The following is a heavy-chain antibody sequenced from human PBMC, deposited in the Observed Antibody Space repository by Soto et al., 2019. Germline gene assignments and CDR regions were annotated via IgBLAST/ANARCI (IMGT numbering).Heavy chain of an antibody. Sequence: QVQLLQSGAAVKKPGASVKVSCKASGYTFTNYGITWVRQAPGQGLECMGWISAYNGDTHYTQRLQGRVTMTTDTSTSTAYMELRGLRSDDTAVYYCARVRQLGGYFYYYMDVWGKGTTVTVSS. CDR3: ARVRQLGGYFYYYMDV. V-gene: IGHV1-18*01. J-gene: IGHJ6*03. D-gene: IGHD6-6*01. CDR2: ISAYNGDT. CDR1: GYTFTNYG.